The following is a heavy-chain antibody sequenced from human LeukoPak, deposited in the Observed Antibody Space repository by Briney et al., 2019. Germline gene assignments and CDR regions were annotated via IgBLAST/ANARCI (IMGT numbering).Heavy chain of an antibody. CDR1: GGSFSGYY. CDR2: INHSGST. V-gene: IGHV4-34*01. Sequence: SETLSLTCAVYGGSFSGYYRSWIRQPPGKGLEWIGEINHSGSTNYNPSLKSRVTISVDTSKNQFSLKLSSVTAADTTVYYCARSSRDGYNDYWGQGTLVTVSS. D-gene: IGHD5-24*01. CDR3: ARSSRDGYNDY. J-gene: IGHJ4*02.